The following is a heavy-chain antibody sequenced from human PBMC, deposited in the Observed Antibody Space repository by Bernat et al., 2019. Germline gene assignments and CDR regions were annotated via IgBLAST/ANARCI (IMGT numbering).Heavy chain of an antibody. Sequence: EVHLVESGGGLVQPGGSLRLSCAASGFTFSSYWMHWVRQAPGEGLVGVSHINNDGSSTSHADSVKGRFTISRDNAKNTLYLQMNSLRAEDTAVYYCARDLGGPDFWGQGTLVTVSS. V-gene: IGHV3-74*01. CDR1: GFTFSSYW. J-gene: IGHJ4*02. CDR3: ARDLGGPDF. CDR2: INNDGSST.